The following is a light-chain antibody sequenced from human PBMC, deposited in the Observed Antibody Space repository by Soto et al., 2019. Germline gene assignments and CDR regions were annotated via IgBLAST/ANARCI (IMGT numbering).Light chain of an antibody. CDR2: RNN. V-gene: IGLV1-47*01. J-gene: IGLJ1*01. Sequence: QSVLTQPPSASGTPGQRVTISCSGSSSNIGSNYVYWYQQLPGTAPKLLIYRNNQRPSGVPDRVSGSKSGTSASLAISGLRSEDEADYYCAAWDDTLSGLVFGTGTKLTVL. CDR1: SSNIGSNY. CDR3: AAWDDTLSGLV.